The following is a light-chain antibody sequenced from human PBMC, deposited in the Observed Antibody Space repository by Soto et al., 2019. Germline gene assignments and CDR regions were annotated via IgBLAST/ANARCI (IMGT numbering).Light chain of an antibody. J-gene: IGLJ3*02. CDR1: SGHSSYA. Sequence: QSVLTQSPSASASLGASVKLTCTLTSGHSSYAIAWHQQQPEKGPRYLMKLNSDGSHSKGDGIPDRFSGSSSGAERYLIISSLQSEDEADYYCQTWDTGTGVFGGGTKLTVL. CDR3: QTWDTGTGV. V-gene: IGLV4-69*01. CDR2: LNSDGSH.